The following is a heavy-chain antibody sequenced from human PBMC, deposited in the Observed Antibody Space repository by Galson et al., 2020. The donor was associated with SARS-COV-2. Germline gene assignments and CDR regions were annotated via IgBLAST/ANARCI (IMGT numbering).Heavy chain of an antibody. CDR2: MSNDGSRK. CDR3: ANGLCGSNCYLLDN. J-gene: IGHJ4*02. V-gene: IGHV3-30*18. CDR1: GFTFSSYG. Sequence: PGGSLRLSCAASGFTFSSYGMHWVRQAPGKGLEWVALMSNDGSRKNYADSVKGRFTISRDNSENTVYLEMNSLRAEDTAVYYCANGLCGSNCYLLDNWGQGTLVTVSS. D-gene: IGHD2-21*02.